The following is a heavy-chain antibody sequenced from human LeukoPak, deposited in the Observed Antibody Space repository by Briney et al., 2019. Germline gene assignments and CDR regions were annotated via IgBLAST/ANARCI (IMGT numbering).Heavy chain of an antibody. J-gene: IGHJ3*02. CDR1: GFTFSSSP. V-gene: IGHV3-74*01. CDR2: ISPDGSGT. CDR3: TRDRYSVGDI. Sequence: GGSLRLSCAASGFTFSSSPMHWVRQTPGEGLVWLSRISPDGSGTTYADSVKGRFTSSRDNAKNTLYLQMNSLSVEDTAVYYCTRDRYSVGDIWGQGTLVTVSS. D-gene: IGHD3-16*02.